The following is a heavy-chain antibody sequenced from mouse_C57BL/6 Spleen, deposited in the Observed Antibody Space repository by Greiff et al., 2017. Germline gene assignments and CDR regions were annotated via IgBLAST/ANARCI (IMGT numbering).Heavy chain of an antibody. V-gene: IGHV2-5*01. Sequence: VKLVESGPGLVQPSQSLSITCTVSGFSLTSYGVHWVRQSPGKGLEWLGVIWRGGSTDYNAAFMSRLSITKDNSKSQVFFKMNSLQADDTAIYYCAKNLPSTVVAKDYAMDYWGQGTSVTVSS. CDR2: IWRGGST. D-gene: IGHD1-1*01. J-gene: IGHJ4*01. CDR3: AKNLPSTVVAKDYAMDY. CDR1: GFSLTSYG.